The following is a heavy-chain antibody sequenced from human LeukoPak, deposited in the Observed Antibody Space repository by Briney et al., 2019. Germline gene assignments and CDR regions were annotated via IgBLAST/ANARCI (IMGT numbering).Heavy chain of an antibody. CDR1: GGSFSGYY. V-gene: IGHV4-34*01. Sequence: PSETLSLTCAVYGGSFSGYYWSWIRQPPGRGLEWIGEINHSGSTNYNPSLKSRVTISVDTSKNQFSLKLSSVTAADTAVYYCARGGYFDYWGQGTLVTVSS. J-gene: IGHJ4*02. CDR2: INHSGST. CDR3: ARGGYFDY.